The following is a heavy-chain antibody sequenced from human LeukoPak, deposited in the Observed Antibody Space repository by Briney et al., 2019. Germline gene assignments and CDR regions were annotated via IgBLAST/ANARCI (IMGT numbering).Heavy chain of an antibody. V-gene: IGHV7-4-1*02. J-gene: IGHJ6*03. D-gene: IGHD3-3*01. Sequence: GASVKVSCKASGYTFTNYAMNWVRQAPGQGLEWMGWINTNTGNPTYAQGFTGRFAFSLDTSVSTAYLQISSLKAEDTAVYYCARGVRIFGVVGDMDIWGEGATGTVSS. CDR3: ARGVRIFGVVGDMDI. CDR1: GYTFTNYA. CDR2: INTNTGNP.